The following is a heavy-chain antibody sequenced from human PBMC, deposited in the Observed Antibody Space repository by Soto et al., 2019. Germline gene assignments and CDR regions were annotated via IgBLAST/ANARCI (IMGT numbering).Heavy chain of an antibody. CDR1: GDSITSSSHY. CDR3: ARRPITGTCFDF. D-gene: IGHD1-20*01. V-gene: IGHV4-39*01. CDR2: VYYSGST. Sequence: SETLSLSCTVSGDSITSSSHYWGWIRQSPGEGLQWIGSVYYSGSTYYNPSLKSRVTISVDTSENQFSLKLTSVTAADTAVYFCARRPITGTCFDFWGRGTLVTVSS. J-gene: IGHJ4*02.